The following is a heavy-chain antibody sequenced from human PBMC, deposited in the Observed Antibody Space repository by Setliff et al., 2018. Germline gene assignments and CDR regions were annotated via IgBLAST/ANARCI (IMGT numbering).Heavy chain of an antibody. CDR1: GFTFSSYG. CDR3: ATWSGSFSAF. CDR2: ISYIDDRA. J-gene: IGHJ4*02. Sequence: LKISCAASGFTFSSYGMHWVRQGPGKGLEYVAAISYIDDRAYYTDSVRGRFTISRDNSKNTLYLQMGSLRAEDMAVYFCATWSGSFSAFWGQGTLVTVSS. V-gene: IGHV3-64*02. D-gene: IGHD1-26*01.